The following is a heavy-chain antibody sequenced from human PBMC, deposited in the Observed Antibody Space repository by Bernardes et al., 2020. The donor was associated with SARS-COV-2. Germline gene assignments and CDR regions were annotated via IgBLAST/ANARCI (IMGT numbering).Heavy chain of an antibody. D-gene: IGHD3-22*01. J-gene: IGHJ3*02. Sequence: GGSLRLSCAASGFTFSSYSMSWVRQAPGKGLEWVSAISGSGGSTYYADSVKGRFTISRDNSKNTLYLQMNSLRAEDTAVYYCAKMQVTYYYDSGGPQDAFDIWGQGTMVTVSS. CDR3: AKMQVTYYYDSGGPQDAFDI. V-gene: IGHV3-23*01. CDR2: ISGSGGST. CDR1: GFTFSSYS.